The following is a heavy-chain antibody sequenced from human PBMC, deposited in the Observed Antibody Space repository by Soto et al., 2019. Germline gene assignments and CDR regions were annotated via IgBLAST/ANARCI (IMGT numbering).Heavy chain of an antibody. CDR1: GFTFSSYA. D-gene: IGHD3-10*01. Sequence: QVQLVESGGGVVQPGRSLRLSCAASGFTFSSYAMHWVRQAPGKGLEWVAVISYDGSNKYYADFVKGRFTISRDNSKNTLYLQMNSLRAEDTAVYYCARALLGNGTPHYWGQGTLVTVSS. CDR2: ISYDGSNK. V-gene: IGHV3-30-3*01. CDR3: ARALLGNGTPHY. J-gene: IGHJ4*02.